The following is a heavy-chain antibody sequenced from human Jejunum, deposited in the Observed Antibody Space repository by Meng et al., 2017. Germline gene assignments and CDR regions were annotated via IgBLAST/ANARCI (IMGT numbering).Heavy chain of an antibody. CDR3: ARADYVRYFDL. CDR2: VYHSGST. D-gene: IGHD3-10*02. CDR1: GGSIESNNW. J-gene: IGHJ2*01. Sequence: AHVKGSGPGLGKPSETLSLTCAVSGGSIESNNWWTWIRQPPGQGLEWIGEVYHSGSTHYNPSLQSRVTISIDNSKNRFSLSLNSVTAADTAIYYCARADYVRYFDLWGRGTLVTVSS. V-gene: IGHV4-4*02.